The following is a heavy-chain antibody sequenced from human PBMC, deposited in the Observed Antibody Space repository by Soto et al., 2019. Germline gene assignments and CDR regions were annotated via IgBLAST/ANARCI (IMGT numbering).Heavy chain of an antibody. V-gene: IGHV3-23*01. Sequence: GGSLRLSCAASGFTFSSYAMSWVHQAPGKGLEWVSAISGSGGSTYYADSVKGRFTISRDNSKNTLYLQMNSLRAEDTAVYYCAKTKVPFLEWLFGYWGQGTLVTVSS. CDR2: ISGSGGST. J-gene: IGHJ4*02. D-gene: IGHD3-3*01. CDR1: GFTFSSYA. CDR3: AKTKVPFLEWLFGY.